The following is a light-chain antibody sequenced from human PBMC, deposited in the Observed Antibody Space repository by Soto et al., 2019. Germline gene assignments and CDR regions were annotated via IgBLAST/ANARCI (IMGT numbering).Light chain of an antibody. CDR1: QGISNS. CDR2: SAS. Sequence: DIQLTQSPSFLSASVGDRVTITCRASQGISNSLAWYQQKPGKAPKLLIYSASTLQSGVPSRFSGSGSGTEFPLIISSLQPEDCATYYCQQLNSFPPLFGGGTKVEIK. V-gene: IGKV1-9*01. J-gene: IGKJ4*01. CDR3: QQLNSFPPL.